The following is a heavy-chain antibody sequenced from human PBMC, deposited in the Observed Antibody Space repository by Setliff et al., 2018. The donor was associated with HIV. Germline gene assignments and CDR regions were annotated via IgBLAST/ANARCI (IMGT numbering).Heavy chain of an antibody. Sequence: GASVKVSCKASGYTFTSYYMHWVRQAPGQGLEWMGIINPSDGTTDYTQKFQDRVTVTSDTSTSTVHMELSSLRSEDTAVYYCARTYYNFWSGDYYYYGMDVWGQGTTVTV. CDR2: INPSDGTT. CDR3: ARTYYNFWSGDYYYYGMDV. V-gene: IGHV1-46*01. D-gene: IGHD3-3*01. J-gene: IGHJ6*02. CDR1: GYTFTSYY.